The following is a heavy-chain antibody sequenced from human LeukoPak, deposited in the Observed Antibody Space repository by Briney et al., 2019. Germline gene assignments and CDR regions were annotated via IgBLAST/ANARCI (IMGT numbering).Heavy chain of an antibody. CDR3: ALSSGYYLGDAFDI. D-gene: IGHD3-22*01. CDR2: MNPNSGNT. J-gene: IGHJ3*02. CDR1: GYTFTSYD. Sequence: GASVKVSCKASGYTFTSYDINWVRQATGQGLEWMGWMNPNSGNTGYAQKFQGRVTITRNTSISTAYMELSSLRSEDTAVYYCALSSGYYLGDAFDIWGQGTMVTVSS. V-gene: IGHV1-8*03.